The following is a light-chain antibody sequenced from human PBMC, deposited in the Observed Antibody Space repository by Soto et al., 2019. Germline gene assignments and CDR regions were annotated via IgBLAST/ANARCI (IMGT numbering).Light chain of an antibody. J-gene: IGKJ1*01. V-gene: IGKV1-8*01. CDR1: QGISSY. Sequence: IQMTQSPSSFSASTGDRVTITCRASQGISSYLAWYQQKPGKAPKLLIYAASTLQSGVPSRFSGSGSGTEFTLTISSLQPDDFATYYCQQYNYYSRTFGQGTKVDIK. CDR3: QQYNYYSRT. CDR2: AAS.